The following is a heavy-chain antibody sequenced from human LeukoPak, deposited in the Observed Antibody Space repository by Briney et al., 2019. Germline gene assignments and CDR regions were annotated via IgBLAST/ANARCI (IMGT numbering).Heavy chain of an antibody. CDR3: AKSERVFRGDYFDY. CDR1: GFTFNNYA. J-gene: IGHJ4*02. CDR2: ISGSGGST. V-gene: IGHV3-23*01. D-gene: IGHD3-10*01. Sequence: RGSLRLSCAASGFTFNNYAMSWVRQAPGKGLEWVSFISGSGGSTYYANSVKGRFTISRDNSKNTLSLQMNSLRAEDTAVYYCAKSERVFRGDYFDYWGQGTLVTVSS.